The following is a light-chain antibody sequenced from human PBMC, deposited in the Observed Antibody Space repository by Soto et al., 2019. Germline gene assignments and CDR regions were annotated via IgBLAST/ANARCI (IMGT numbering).Light chain of an antibody. CDR3: QQSYSTPLT. J-gene: IGKJ4*01. V-gene: IGKV1-39*01. CDR2: DVS. CDR1: QSISRS. Sequence: DIQMTQSPSSLSASVGDRVTITCRASQSISRSLNRYQQKPGKAPKLLLYDVSNLQSGVPSRFSGSGSGTDFTLTISSLQPEDSATYYCQQSYSTPLTFGGGTRVEI.